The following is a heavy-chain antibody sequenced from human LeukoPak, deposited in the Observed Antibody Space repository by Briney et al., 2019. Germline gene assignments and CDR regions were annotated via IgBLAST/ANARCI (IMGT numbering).Heavy chain of an antibody. CDR2: IYYGGSP. CDR3: ARGPWSGSYYDY. V-gene: IGHV4-39*01. D-gene: IGHD1-26*01. CDR1: GGSISTTTNS. Sequence: PSETLSLTCNVSGGSISTTTNSWGWAWIRQRPTKGLEWIGSIYYGGSPYYTSSLKSRVTISVDTSKNQFSLKLASLTAADTAVYYCARGPWSGSYYDYWGQGTLVTVSS. J-gene: IGHJ4*02.